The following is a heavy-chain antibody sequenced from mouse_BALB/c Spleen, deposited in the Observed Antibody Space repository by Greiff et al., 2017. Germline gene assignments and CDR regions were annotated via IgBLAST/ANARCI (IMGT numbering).Heavy chain of an antibody. CDR1: GFSLTSYG. J-gene: IGHJ2*01. CDR3: ARSYGSSYEYYFDY. V-gene: IGHV2-9*02. Sequence: VQGVESGPGLVAPSQSLSITCTVSGFSLTSYGVHWVRQPPGKGLEWLGVIWAGGSTNYNSALMSRLSISKDNSKSQVFLKMNSLQTDDTAMYYCARSYGSSYEYYFDYWGQGTTLTVSS. CDR2: IWAGGST. D-gene: IGHD1-1*01.